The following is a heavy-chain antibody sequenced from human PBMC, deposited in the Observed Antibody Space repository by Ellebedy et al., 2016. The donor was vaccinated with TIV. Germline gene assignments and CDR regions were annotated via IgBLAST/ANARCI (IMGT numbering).Heavy chain of an antibody. CDR3: ARDRGDHTDFDY. Sequence: GESLKISXAASGFTFSDYYMSWIRQAPGKGLEWVASIKGDESAIRYVDSVKGRFTISRDNAKNSLYLQMNSLRAEDTAVYYCARDRGDHTDFDYWGQGTLVTVSS. CDR1: GFTFSDYY. CDR2: IKGDESAI. D-gene: IGHD5-18*01. V-gene: IGHV3-7*01. J-gene: IGHJ4*02.